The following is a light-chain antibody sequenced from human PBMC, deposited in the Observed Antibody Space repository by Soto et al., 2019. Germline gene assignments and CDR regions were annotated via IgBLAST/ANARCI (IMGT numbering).Light chain of an antibody. V-gene: IGLV4-69*01. Sequence: QAVVTQSPPASASLGASVKLTCTLSSGHSSYAIAWHQQQPEKGPRYLMKLNSDGSHSKGDGIPDRFSGSSSGAERYLTISSLQSEDEADYYCQTWGTGIRGVFGGGTKLTVL. CDR3: QTWGTGIRGV. J-gene: IGLJ3*02. CDR1: SGHSSYA. CDR2: LNSDGSH.